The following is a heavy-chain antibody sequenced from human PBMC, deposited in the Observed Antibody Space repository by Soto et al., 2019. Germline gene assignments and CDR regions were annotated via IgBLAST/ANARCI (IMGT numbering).Heavy chain of an antibody. CDR2: IYYSGST. V-gene: IGHV4-31*03. Sequence: SESLSLTCTVSGGSISSGGYYWSWIRQHPGKGLEWIGYIYYSGSTYYNPSLKSRVTISVDTSKNQFSLKLSSVTAADTAVYYCARGTYSSSWYVHYYGMDVWGQGTTVTVSS. J-gene: IGHJ6*02. CDR1: GGSISSGGYY. D-gene: IGHD6-13*01. CDR3: ARGTYSSSWYVHYYGMDV.